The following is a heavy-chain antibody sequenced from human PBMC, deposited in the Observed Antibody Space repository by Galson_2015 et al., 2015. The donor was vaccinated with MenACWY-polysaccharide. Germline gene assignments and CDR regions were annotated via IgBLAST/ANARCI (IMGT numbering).Heavy chain of an antibody. CDR3: ARIHDYGGNSGAFDI. V-gene: IGHV2-70*01. CDR2: IDWDGDK. D-gene: IGHD4-23*01. CDR1: GFSLSTSGLC. Sequence: PALVKPTQTLTLTCTFSGFSLSTSGLCVSWIRQPPGRALEWLALIDWDGDKYYSTSLKTRLTISKDNSKNQVVLTMTNMDPVDTATYYCARIHDYGGNSGAFDIWGQGTMVTVSS. J-gene: IGHJ3*02.